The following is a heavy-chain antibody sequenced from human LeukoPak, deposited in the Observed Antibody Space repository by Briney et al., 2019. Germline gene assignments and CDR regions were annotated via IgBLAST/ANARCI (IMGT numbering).Heavy chain of an antibody. CDR3: AKSTSSVTGSAIFDN. CDR2: ISGSGGST. J-gene: IGHJ4*02. V-gene: IGHV3-23*01. Sequence: GGSLRLSCAASGFTFSSYAMSWVRQAPGKGLEWVSAISGSGGSTYYADSVKGRFTISRDNNKYSLYLQMNSLRTEDTALYYCAKSTSSVTGSAIFDNWGQGTLVTVSS. D-gene: IGHD3-9*01. CDR1: GFTFSSYA.